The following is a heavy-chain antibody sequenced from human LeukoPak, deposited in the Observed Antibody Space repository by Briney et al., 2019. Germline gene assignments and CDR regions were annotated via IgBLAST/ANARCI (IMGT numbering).Heavy chain of an antibody. J-gene: IGHJ4*02. CDR1: GFTFSSYN. CDR2: ISGSSSYI. V-gene: IGHV3-21*01. D-gene: IGHD6-13*01. Sequence: GGSLRLSCAASGFTFSSYNMNWVRQAPGKGLEWVSSISGSSSYIFYADSVKGRFTISRDNARNSLYLQMNSLRAEDTAVYYCARESAGIAAAGTSYWGQGTLVTVSS. CDR3: ARESAGIAAAGTSY.